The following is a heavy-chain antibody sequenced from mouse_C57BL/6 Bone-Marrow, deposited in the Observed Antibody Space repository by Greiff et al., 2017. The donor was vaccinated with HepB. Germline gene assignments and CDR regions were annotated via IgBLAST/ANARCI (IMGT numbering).Heavy chain of an antibody. CDR2: IDPSDSYT. Sequence: QVQLQQPGAELVMPGASVKLSCKASGYTFTSYWMHWVKQRPGQGLEWIGEIDPSDSYTNYNQKFKGKSTLTVDKSSSTAYMQLSSLTSEDSAVYDCARRYYSNLYAMDYWGQGTSVTVSS. CDR3: ARRYYSNLYAMDY. D-gene: IGHD2-5*01. CDR1: GYTFTSYW. J-gene: IGHJ4*01. V-gene: IGHV1-69*01.